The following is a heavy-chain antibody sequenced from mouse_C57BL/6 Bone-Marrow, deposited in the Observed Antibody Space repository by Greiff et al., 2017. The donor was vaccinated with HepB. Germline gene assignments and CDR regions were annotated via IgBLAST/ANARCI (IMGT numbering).Heavy chain of an antibody. Sequence: VQLQQSGPELVKPGDSVKISCKASGYSFTGYFMNWVMQSHGKSLEWIGRINPYNGDTFYNQKFKGKATLTVDKSSSTAHMELRSLTSEDSAVYYCARGNYYGSSHFDYWGQGTTLTVSS. CDR1: GYSFTGYF. CDR2: INPYNGDT. CDR3: ARGNYYGSSHFDY. D-gene: IGHD1-1*01. V-gene: IGHV1-20*01. J-gene: IGHJ2*01.